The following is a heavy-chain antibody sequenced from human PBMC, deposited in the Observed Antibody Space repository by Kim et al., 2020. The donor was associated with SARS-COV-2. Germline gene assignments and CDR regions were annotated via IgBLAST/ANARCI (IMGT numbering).Heavy chain of an antibody. V-gene: IGHV1-18*04. CDR1: GYTFTSYG. CDR2: ISAYNGNT. J-gene: IGHJ6*02. CDR3: ARGRITIFGVEYYYYGMDV. Sequence: ASVKVSCKASGYTFTSYGISWVRQAPGQGLEWMGWISAYNGNTNYAQKLQGRVTMTTDTSTSTAYMELRSLRSDDTAVYYCARGRITIFGVEYYYYGMDVWGLGTTVTVSS. D-gene: IGHD3-3*01.